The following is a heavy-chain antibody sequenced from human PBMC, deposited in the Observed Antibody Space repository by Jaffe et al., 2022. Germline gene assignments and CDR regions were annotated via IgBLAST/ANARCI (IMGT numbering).Heavy chain of an antibody. CDR3: ARDHKGYYDFWRDKPEYYYYMDV. CDR2: INPNSGGT. Sequence: QVQLVQSGAEVKKPGASVKVSCKASGYTFTGYYMHWVRQAPGQGLEWMGRINPNSGGTNYAQKFQGRVTMTRDTSISTAYMELSRLRSDDTAVYYCARDHKGYYDFWRDKPEYYYYMDVWGKGTTVTVSS. V-gene: IGHV1-2*06. D-gene: IGHD3-3*01. CDR1: GYTFTGYY. J-gene: IGHJ6*03.